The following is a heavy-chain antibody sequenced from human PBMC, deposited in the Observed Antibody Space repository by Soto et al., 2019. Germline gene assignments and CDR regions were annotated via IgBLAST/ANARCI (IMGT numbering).Heavy chain of an antibody. CDR3: AKDHGRFLEWLLDRYGMDV. Sequence: TGGSLRLSCAASGFTFSSYAMSWVRQAPGKGLEWVSAISGSGGSTYYADSVKGRFTISRDNSKNTLYLQMNSLRAEDTAVYYCAKDHGRFLEWLLDRYGMDVWGQGTTVTVSS. J-gene: IGHJ6*02. CDR1: GFTFSSYA. CDR2: ISGSGGST. V-gene: IGHV3-23*01. D-gene: IGHD3-3*01.